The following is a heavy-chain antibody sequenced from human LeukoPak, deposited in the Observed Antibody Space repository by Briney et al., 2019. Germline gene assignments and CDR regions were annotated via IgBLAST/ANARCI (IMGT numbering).Heavy chain of an antibody. CDR1: GFTFSSYA. V-gene: IGHV3-23*01. CDR3: GRAGSRVAAAGTKFDP. CDR2: ISGSGGST. J-gene: IGHJ5*02. D-gene: IGHD6-13*01. Sequence: GGSLRLSCAASGFTFSSYAMSWVRQAPGKGLEWVSAISGSGGSTYYADSVKGRFTISRDNSKNTLYLQMNSLRAEDTAVYYCGRAGSRVAAAGTKFDPWGHGTLVTASS.